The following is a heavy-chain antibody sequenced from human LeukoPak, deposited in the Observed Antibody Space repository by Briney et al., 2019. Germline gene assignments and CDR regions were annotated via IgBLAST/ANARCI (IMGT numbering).Heavy chain of an antibody. CDR2: ISSSSSTI. J-gene: IGHJ4*02. D-gene: IGHD5-18*01. CDR1: GFTFSSYS. Sequence: GGSLRPSCAASGFTFSSYSMNWVRQAPGKGLEWVSYISSSSSTIYYADSVKGRFTISRDNAKNSLYLQMNSLRAEDTAVYYCARGQLWSDYWGQGTLVTVSS. CDR3: ARGQLWSDY. V-gene: IGHV3-48*04.